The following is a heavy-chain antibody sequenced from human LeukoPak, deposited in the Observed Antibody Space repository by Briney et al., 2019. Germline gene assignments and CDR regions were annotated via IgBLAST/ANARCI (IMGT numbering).Heavy chain of an antibody. D-gene: IGHD5-24*01. V-gene: IGHV1-69*04. J-gene: IGHJ6*02. CDR2: IIPILGFA. Sequence: ASVKVSCKASGGTLSSTVITWVRQAPGQGLEWMGRIIPILGFANYAQKFQGRVTITADTSANIAYMELSSLTSGDTAVYYCARDQSRDGYNPLYYYGLDVWGQGTTITVSS. CDR3: ARDQSRDGYNPLYYYGLDV. CDR1: GGTLSSTV.